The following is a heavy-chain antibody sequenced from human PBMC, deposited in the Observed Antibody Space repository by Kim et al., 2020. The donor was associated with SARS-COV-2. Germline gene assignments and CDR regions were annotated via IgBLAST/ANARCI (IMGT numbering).Heavy chain of an antibody. CDR3: ARHSSSVGYYFDY. Sequence: SETLSLTCSVSGVSISSYYWSWIRQPPGKALEWIGYIHYSGNTKYGPSLKSRVTMSVDTSKNQFSLKLTSVTAADTAVYYCARHSSSVGYYFDYWSPGTLVTVSS. J-gene: IGHJ4*02. CDR2: IHYSGNT. V-gene: IGHV4-59*08. CDR1: GVSISSYY. D-gene: IGHD6-6*01.